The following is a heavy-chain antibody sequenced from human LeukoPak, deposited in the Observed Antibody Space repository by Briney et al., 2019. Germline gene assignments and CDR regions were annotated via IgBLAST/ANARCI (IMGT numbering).Heavy chain of an antibody. J-gene: IGHJ4*02. Sequence: GSLRLSCLASGFTFPTYGMHWVRQAPGKGLEWAALIYFDGSKKYYADFVKGRFTISRDNSNNTLYLEMNRLRVEDTAIYYCAKTTIAAVGAHFDHWGQGDLVTVSS. V-gene: IGHV3-33*03. CDR3: AKTTIAAVGAHFDH. CDR2: IYFDGSKK. CDR1: GFTFPTYG. D-gene: IGHD6-13*01.